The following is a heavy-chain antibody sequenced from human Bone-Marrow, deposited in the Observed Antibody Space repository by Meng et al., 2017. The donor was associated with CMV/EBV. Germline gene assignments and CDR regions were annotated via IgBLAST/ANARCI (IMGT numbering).Heavy chain of an antibody. CDR2: IYYSGST. V-gene: IGHV4-59*01. CDR1: GGSISSYY. J-gene: IGHJ5*02. Sequence: SETLSLTCTVSGGSISSYYWSWIRQPPGKGLEWIGYIYYSGSTNYNPSLKSRVTISVDTSKNQFSLQLSSVTAADTAVYYCARALFLEWLGGFDPWGQGTLVTASS. D-gene: IGHD3-3*01. CDR3: ARALFLEWLGGFDP.